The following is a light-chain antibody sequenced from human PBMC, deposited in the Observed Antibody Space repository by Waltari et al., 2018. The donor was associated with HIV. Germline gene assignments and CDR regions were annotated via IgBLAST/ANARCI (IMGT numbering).Light chain of an antibody. CDR3: QQYNIYSYT. J-gene: IGKJ2*01. Sequence: DIQMTQSPSTLSASVGDRVTITCRASQSINNWLAWYQQKPGKAPKLLIYKASSLESGVPSRFSGSGSGTEFTLTISSLQPDDFATYYCQQYNIYSYTFGQGTKLEIK. CDR1: QSINNW. V-gene: IGKV1-5*03. CDR2: KAS.